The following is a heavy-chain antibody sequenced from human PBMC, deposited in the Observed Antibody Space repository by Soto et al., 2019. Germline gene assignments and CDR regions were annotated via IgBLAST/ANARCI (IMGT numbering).Heavy chain of an antibody. V-gene: IGHV4-59*01. J-gene: IGHJ6*03. CDR3: ARAGWDAYYYYYYMDV. D-gene: IGHD1-26*01. Sequence: SETLSLTCTVSGGSISSYYWSWIRQPPGKGLEWIGYIYYSGSTNYNPSLKSRVTISVDTSKNQFSLKLSSVTAADTAVYYCARAGWDAYYYYYYMDVWGKGTTVTVSS. CDR1: GGSISSYY. CDR2: IYYSGST.